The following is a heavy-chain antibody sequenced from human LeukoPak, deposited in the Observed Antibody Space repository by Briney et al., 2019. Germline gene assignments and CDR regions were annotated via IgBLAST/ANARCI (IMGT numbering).Heavy chain of an antibody. CDR2: IYYSGSY. CDR3: ASVRWVTAFDY. J-gene: IGHJ4*02. Sequence: SETLSLTCTVSGGSISSSSYYWGWIRQPPGKGLEWIGCIYYSGSYYYNPSLKSRVTISVGTSRNQFSLKLSSVTAADTAIYYCASVRWVTAFDYWGQGTLVTVSS. D-gene: IGHD4-23*01. CDR1: GGSISSSSYY. V-gene: IGHV4-39*01.